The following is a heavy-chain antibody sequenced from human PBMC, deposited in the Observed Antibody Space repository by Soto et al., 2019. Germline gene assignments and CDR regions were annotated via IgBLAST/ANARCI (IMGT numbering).Heavy chain of an antibody. CDR2: ISAYNGKA. J-gene: IGHJ4*02. Sequence: ASVKVSCKASGDTFTSYGISWVRQAPGQGLEWMGWISAYNGKANYAQKLQGRVTMTTDTSTSTAYMELRSLRSDDTAVYYCARSSPVIDPCFDFWGQGTLVTVSS. CDR1: GDTFTSYG. V-gene: IGHV1-18*01. CDR3: ARSSPVIDPCFDF.